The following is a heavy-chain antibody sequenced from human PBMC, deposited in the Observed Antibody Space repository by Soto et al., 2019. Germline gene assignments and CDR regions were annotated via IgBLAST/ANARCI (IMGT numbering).Heavy chain of an antibody. J-gene: IGHJ4*02. CDR2: MYYSGTT. CDR3: ARHGGKLGVTGKMGHFEY. Sequence: SETLSLTCTFSVVSISSTTYSCGWIRQPPWKGLEWIGSMYYSGTTYSNPSLQSRVTISVDTSNNQFSLKLTSVTAADTSVYFCARHGGKLGVTGKMGHFEYWGQGSPVSVSS. V-gene: IGHV4-39*01. CDR1: VVSISSTTYS. D-gene: IGHD1-20*01.